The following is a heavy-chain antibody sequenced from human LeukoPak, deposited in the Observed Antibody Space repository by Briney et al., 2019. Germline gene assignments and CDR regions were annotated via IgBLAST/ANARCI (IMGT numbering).Heavy chain of an antibody. D-gene: IGHD6-13*01. Sequence: ASVKVSCKASGYTFTSYDINWGRQATGQGLEWMGGMNPNSGNTGYAQKFQGRVTMTRNTSISTAYMELSSLGSEDTAVYYCASEAALHSSSWYFGSFDIWGQGTMVTVSS. CDR1: GYTFTSYD. V-gene: IGHV1-8*01. J-gene: IGHJ3*02. CDR2: MNPNSGNT. CDR3: ASEAALHSSSWYFGSFDI.